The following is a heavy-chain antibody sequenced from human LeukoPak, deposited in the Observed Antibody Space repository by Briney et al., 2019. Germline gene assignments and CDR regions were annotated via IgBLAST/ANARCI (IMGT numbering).Heavy chain of an antibody. V-gene: IGHV3-7*03. J-gene: IGHJ4*02. D-gene: IGHD6-6*01. CDR2: IKQDGSEK. Sequence: SGGSLRLSCAASGFTFSSYWMSWVRQAPGKGLEWVANIKQDGSEKYYVDSVKGRFTISRDNAKNSLYLQMSSLRTDDTGVYYCARDRGAARPNDYWGQGTLVAVSS. CDR3: ARDRGAARPNDY. CDR1: GFTFSSYW.